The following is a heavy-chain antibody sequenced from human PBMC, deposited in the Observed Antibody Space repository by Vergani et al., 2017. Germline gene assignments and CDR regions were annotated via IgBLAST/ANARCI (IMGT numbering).Heavy chain of an antibody. CDR3: ARDGTDIFVSSSDYSHLLYY. CDR2: ISHDGSRT. V-gene: IGHV3-30*03. Sequence: QVQLVESGGGVVQPGRSLMLSCAASGFNFRSDGMHWVRQAPGKGLEWVAIISHDGSRTHYADSVKGRFTISRDNSKNTLYLHMDSLRADDTAVYYCARDGTDIFVSSSDYSHLLYYWGQGILVTVSS. J-gene: IGHJ4*02. D-gene: IGHD3-22*01. CDR1: GFNFRSDG.